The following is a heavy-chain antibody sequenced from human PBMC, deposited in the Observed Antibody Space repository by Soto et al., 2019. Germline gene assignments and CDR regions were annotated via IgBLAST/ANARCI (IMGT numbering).Heavy chain of an antibody. CDR1: GFTFSSYA. V-gene: IGHV3-30-3*01. CDR2: MSYDGSNK. CDR3: ARDGGSY. D-gene: IGHD3-16*01. J-gene: IGHJ4*02. Sequence: QVQLVESGGGVVQPGRSLRLSCAASGFTFSSYAMHWVRRAPGKGLEWMAVMSYDGSNKYYADYVKGRFTISRDNSKNTLYLQMNSLRPEDTGLYYCARDGGSYWGQGTLVIVSS.